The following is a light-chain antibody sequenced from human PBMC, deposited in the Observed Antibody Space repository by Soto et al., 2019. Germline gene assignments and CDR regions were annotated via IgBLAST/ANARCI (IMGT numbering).Light chain of an antibody. CDR3: GSDTGSITYV. CDR2: EVT. V-gene: IGLV2-14*01. J-gene: IGLJ1*01. Sequence: QSVLTQPASVSGSLGQSITISCTGTTSDVGGYNYVSWYQQHPGKAPILMIYEVTNRPSGVSNRFSGSKSGNTASLTISGLQVEDESEYLCGSDTGSITYVFGSGTKVTV. CDR1: TSDVGGYNY.